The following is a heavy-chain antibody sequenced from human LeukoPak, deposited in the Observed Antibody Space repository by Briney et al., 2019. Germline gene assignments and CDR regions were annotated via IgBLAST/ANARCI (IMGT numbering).Heavy chain of an antibody. V-gene: IGHV4-4*02. CDR1: GGSIGSSNW. J-gene: IGHJ4*02. CDR3: ARLESGVLGDPYYYDSTGYYYRGYFDS. Sequence: PSGTLSLTCAVSGGSIGSSNWWSWVRQAPGKGLEWIGEIKSRVTMSPDMSKNQFSLKLSSVTAADTAVYYCARLESGVLGDPYYYDSTGYYYRGYFDSWGQGTLVTVSS. D-gene: IGHD3-22*01.